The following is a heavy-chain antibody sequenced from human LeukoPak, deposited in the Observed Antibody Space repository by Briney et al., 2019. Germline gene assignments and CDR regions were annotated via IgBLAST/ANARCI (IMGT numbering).Heavy chain of an antibody. CDR2: MNPHSGGT. V-gene: IGHV1-2*02. Sequence: SVKVSCTASGYTLTAYYIHWVRQAPGQGLEWMGWMNPHSGGTNYAQKFRARVSMTTDTSINTAYLELTGLTSDDTALYYCARAQRTVSGLDVWGQGTTVTVSS. CDR1: GYTLTAYY. CDR3: ARAQRTVSGLDV. D-gene: IGHD2-2*01. J-gene: IGHJ6*02.